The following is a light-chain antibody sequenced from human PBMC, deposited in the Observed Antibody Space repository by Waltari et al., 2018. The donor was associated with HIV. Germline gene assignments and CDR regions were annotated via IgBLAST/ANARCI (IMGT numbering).Light chain of an antibody. J-gene: IGKJ5*01. V-gene: IGKV3-11*01. CDR2: DAS. CDR1: QSVCHY. Sequence: EIVLTQSPAYLSLYPGERATLSCRASQSVCHYLAWYQQRPGQAPRLLIFDASNRATAIPARFSGSGSETDFTLTISSLEPEDFAVYYCQQRSSWPSITFGQGTRLDI. CDR3: QQRSSWPSIT.